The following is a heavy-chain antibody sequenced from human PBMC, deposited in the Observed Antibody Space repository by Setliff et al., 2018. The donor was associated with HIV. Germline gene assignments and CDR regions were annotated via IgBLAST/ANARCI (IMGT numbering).Heavy chain of an antibody. D-gene: IGHD3-22*01. CDR3: ASLPPLYDSSGYYFDY. J-gene: IGHJ4*02. Sequence: SCKASGYSFTDYYIPWVRQAPGQGLEWIGRIYTSGRTNYNPSLKSRVTISVDASKNQFSLKLSSVTAADTAVYYCASLPPLYDSSGYYFDYWGQGTLVTVSS. CDR2: IYTSGRT. CDR1: GYSFTDYY. V-gene: IGHV4-4*08.